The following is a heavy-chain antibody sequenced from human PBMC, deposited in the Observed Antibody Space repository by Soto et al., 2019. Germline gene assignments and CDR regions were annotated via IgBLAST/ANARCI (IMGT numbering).Heavy chain of an antibody. J-gene: IGHJ6*02. CDR1: GFTFSSYA. Sequence: QVQLVESGGGVVQPGRSLRLSCAASGFTFSSYAMHWVRQAPGKGLEWVAVISYDGSNKYYADSVKGRFTISRDNSKNTLYLQMNSLRADDTAVYYCARGVSGWYKDGMDVGGQGTTVPVS. V-gene: IGHV3-30-3*01. CDR3: ARGVSGWYKDGMDV. CDR2: ISYDGSNK. D-gene: IGHD6-19*01.